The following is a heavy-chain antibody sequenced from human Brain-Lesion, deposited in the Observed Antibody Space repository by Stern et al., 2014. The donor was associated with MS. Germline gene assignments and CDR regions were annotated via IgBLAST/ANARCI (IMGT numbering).Heavy chain of an antibody. Sequence: QAQLVQSGAEVKKPGASVKASCKTSGYIFTGYYIHWVRQAPGQGLEWMAWINPNTGGTKYAQKFQGRVTMSRDTSISTAYVELSSLTSDDTAVYYCARDQRGITIFGVVTDYYYLGMDVWGQGTTVTVSS. D-gene: IGHD3-3*01. J-gene: IGHJ6*02. CDR3: ARDQRGITIFGVVTDYYYLGMDV. CDR1: GYIFTGYY. CDR2: INPNTGGT. V-gene: IGHV1-2*02.